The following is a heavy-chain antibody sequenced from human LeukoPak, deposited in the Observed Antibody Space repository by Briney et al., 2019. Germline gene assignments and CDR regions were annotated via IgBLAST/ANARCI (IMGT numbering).Heavy chain of an antibody. CDR2: IIPIFGTA. D-gene: IGHD3-22*01. J-gene: IGHJ1*01. CDR1: GGTFSSYA. V-gene: IGHV1-69*05. Sequence: ASVKVSCKASGGTFSSYAISWVRQAPGQGLGWMGRIIPIFGTANYAQKFQGRVTITTDESTSTAYMELSSLRSEDTAVYYCARAADYGSSGSEYFQHWGQGTLVTVSS. CDR3: ARAADYGSSGSEYFQH.